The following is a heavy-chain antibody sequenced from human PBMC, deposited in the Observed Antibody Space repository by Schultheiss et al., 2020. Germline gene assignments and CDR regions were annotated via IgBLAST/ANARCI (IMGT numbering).Heavy chain of an antibody. Sequence: SETLSLTCAVSGYAISRGYYWGGIRQPPGKGLEWIGEINHSGSTNYNPSLKSRVTISVDTSKNQFSLKLSSVTAADTAVYYCGRQPTDLSNWYFDLWGRGTLVTVSS. CDR1: GYAISRGYY. CDR3: GRQPTDLSNWYFDL. CDR2: INHSGST. J-gene: IGHJ2*01. V-gene: IGHV4-38-2*01.